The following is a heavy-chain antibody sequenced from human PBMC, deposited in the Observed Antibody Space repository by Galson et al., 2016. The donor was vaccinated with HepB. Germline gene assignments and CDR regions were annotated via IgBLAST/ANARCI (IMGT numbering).Heavy chain of an antibody. CDR3: GAFRGDSSGYGEY. J-gene: IGHJ4*02. Sequence: SLRLSCAASGFTFSSYWMHWVRQAPGKGLVWVSRISTDGRTANQADSVKGRFTISRENARNTVYLQMNILTAEDTAVYYCGAFRGDSSGYGEYWSQGTLVTVSS. CDR2: ISTDGRTA. CDR1: GFTFSSYW. V-gene: IGHV3-74*01. D-gene: IGHD5-18*01.